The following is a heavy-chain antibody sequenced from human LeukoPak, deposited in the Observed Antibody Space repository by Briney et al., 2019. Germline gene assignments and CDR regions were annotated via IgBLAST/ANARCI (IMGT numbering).Heavy chain of an antibody. J-gene: IGHJ3*02. Sequence: ASVNVSCKAFGYTFVTSSISWVRQAPGQRLEWMGWISPNNGNTQYGQGVQGRVTMTTDTSRSTAYMELRSLRPDDTAVYYCTRVRNSNNWWGAFDIWGQGTMVTVSS. CDR3: TRVRNSNNWWGAFDI. V-gene: IGHV1-18*01. CDR2: ISPNNGNT. CDR1: GYTFVTSS. D-gene: IGHD1-1*01.